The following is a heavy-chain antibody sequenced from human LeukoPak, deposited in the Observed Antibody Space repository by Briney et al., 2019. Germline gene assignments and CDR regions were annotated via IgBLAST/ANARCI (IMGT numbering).Heavy chain of an antibody. CDR3: AKEMYGSGSYGPLDY. CDR1: GFTVSSNY. D-gene: IGHD3-10*01. V-gene: IGHV3-53*05. CDR2: IYSGGST. J-gene: IGHJ4*02. Sequence: GGSLRLSCAASGFTVSSNYMSWVRQAPGKGLEWVSVIYSGGSTYYADSVKGRFTISRDNSKNSLYLQMNSLRTEDTAVYYCAKEMYGSGSYGPLDYWGQGTLVTVSS.